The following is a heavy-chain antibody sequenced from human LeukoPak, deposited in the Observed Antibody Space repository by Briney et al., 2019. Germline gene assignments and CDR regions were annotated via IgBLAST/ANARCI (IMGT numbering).Heavy chain of an antibody. D-gene: IGHD6-13*01. CDR1: GYTFTSYG. Sequence: ASVKVSCKASGYTFTSYGISWVRQAPGQGLEWMGIINPSGDTTSYAQKFQGRVTMTRDTSTSTVYMELSSLRSEDTAVYYCAREAAGTGGLDVWGKGTTVTVSS. CDR2: INPSGDTT. CDR3: AREAAGTGGLDV. V-gene: IGHV1-46*01. J-gene: IGHJ6*04.